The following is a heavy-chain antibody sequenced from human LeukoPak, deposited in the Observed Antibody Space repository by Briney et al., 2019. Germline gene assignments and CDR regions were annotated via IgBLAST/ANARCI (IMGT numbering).Heavy chain of an antibody. J-gene: IGHJ4*02. CDR2: IRGDTGDT. CDR3: ARVRGNSCDY. V-gene: IGHV1-2*02. D-gene: IGHD3-10*01. CDR1: GYSVSDYY. Sequence: ASVTVSCKTSGYSVSDYYMHWVRQAPGQGLGWMGWIRGDTGDTDSPQKFQGRVTMTRDTSTNTAYMELSRLRYDDTAMYFCARVRGNSCDYWGQGTLVTVSS.